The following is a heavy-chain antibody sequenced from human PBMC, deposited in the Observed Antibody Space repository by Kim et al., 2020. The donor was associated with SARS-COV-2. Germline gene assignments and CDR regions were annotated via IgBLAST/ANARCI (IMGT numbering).Heavy chain of an antibody. CDR1: GGSLSSSSYY. J-gene: IGHJ6*01. V-gene: IGHV4-39*01. D-gene: IGHD6-19*01. Sequence: SETLSLTCTVSGGSLSSSSYYWGWIRQPPGQGLEWIGTAYYSGNTYYNPSLKVRVTISVDTSKNQFSLKLGSVTAAAPAFCSCARLRRCSSGCYVAFYY. CDR3: ARLRRCSSGCYVAFYY. CDR2: AYYSGNT.